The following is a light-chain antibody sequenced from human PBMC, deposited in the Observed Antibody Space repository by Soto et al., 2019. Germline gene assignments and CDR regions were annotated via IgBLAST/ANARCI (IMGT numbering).Light chain of an antibody. J-gene: IGKJ5*01. V-gene: IGKV3-11*01. CDR3: QQRSNWPPIT. CDR1: QSVSSY. Sequence: EIVLIQSPATLSLSPGERATLSCRASQSVSSYLAWYQQKPGQAPRLLIYDASNTATGIPARFSGSGSGTDFTLTISSLEPEDFAVYYCQQRSNWPPITFGQGTRLEIK. CDR2: DAS.